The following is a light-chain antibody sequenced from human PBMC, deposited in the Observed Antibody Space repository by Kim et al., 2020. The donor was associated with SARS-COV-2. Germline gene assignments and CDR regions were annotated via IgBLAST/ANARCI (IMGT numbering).Light chain of an antibody. CDR2: AAS. CDR3: QKYNSAPRT. Sequence: DIQMTQSPSSLSASVGDRVTITCRASQGISNYLAWYQQKPGKVPKLLIYAASALQSGVPSRISGSGSGTDFTLTISSLQPEDVATYYCQKYNSAPRTFCQRTKV. J-gene: IGKJ1*01. CDR1: QGISNY. V-gene: IGKV1-27*01.